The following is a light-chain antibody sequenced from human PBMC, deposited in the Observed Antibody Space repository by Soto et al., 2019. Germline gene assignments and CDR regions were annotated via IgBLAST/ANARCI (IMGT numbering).Light chain of an antibody. V-gene: IGKV3-20*01. CDR3: QQYANSPRLT. CDR2: GAS. Sequence: EIVLTQSPGTLSLSPGERATLSCRASQSVSSSYLAWYQQKPGQAPRLLIYGASSRATGIPDRFSGSGSGTDFTLTISRLEPEDFAVYYCQQYANSPRLTFGQGTRLEIK. J-gene: IGKJ5*01. CDR1: QSVSSSY.